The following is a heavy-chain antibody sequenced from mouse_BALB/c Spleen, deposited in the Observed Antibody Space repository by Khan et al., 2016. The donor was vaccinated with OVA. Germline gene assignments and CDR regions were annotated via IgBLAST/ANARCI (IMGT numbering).Heavy chain of an antibody. J-gene: IGHJ3*01. CDR2: INPNNGGT. Sequence: VQLQQSGPELVKPGASVKIPCKASGYTFTDYIIDWVKQSLGESLEWSGDINPNNGGTIYNQKFKGKATLTVVKSSSTAYMELRSLTADDTAVYYCARHGYGGFAYWGQGTLVTVSA. D-gene: IGHD2-2*01. CDR1: GYTFTDYI. CDR3: ARHGYGGFAY. V-gene: IGHV1-18*01.